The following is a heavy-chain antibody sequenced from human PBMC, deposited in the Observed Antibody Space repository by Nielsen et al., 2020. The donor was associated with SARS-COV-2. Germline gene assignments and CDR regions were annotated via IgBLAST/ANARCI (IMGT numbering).Heavy chain of an antibody. D-gene: IGHD3-9*01. CDR2: ISGDSNYI. CDR1: GFTFSDYS. V-gene: IGHV3-21*04. Sequence: GGSLRLSCTGSGFTFSDYSMNWVRQAPGKGLEWVASISGDSNYIFYSELVKGRFTMSRDNGKNSLYLQMSSLRAEDTAVYYCARPHNNDWVLDLWGRGTLVTVSA. CDR3: ARPHNNDWVLDL. J-gene: IGHJ2*01.